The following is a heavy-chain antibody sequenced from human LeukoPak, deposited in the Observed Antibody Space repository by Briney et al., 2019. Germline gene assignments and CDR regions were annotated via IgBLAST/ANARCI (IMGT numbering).Heavy chain of an antibody. D-gene: IGHD3-22*01. Sequence: ASVKVSCKVSGYTLTELSMHWVRQSPGKGLEWMGGFDPEDGETIYAQKFQGRVTMTEDTSTDTAYMELSSLRSEDTAVHYCATSGGYYAFDIWGQGTMVTVSS. J-gene: IGHJ3*02. CDR1: GYTLTELS. CDR2: FDPEDGET. CDR3: ATSGGYYAFDI. V-gene: IGHV1-24*01.